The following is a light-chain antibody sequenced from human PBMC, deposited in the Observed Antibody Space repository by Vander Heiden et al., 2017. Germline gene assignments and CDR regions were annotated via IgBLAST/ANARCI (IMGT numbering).Light chain of an antibody. CDR1: SSNNGNNY. J-gene: IGLJ2*01. CDR3: GTWESSLSGVV. CDR2: DNK. V-gene: IGLV1-51*01. Sequence: HSVFTHLPSVSAAPGQKVTISCSGSSSNNGNNYVSWYQQFPGTAPKLHICDNKKRPSGMPDRFSGSKSGTSATLGITGLQTGDEADYYCGTWESSLSGVVFGGGTKLTVL.